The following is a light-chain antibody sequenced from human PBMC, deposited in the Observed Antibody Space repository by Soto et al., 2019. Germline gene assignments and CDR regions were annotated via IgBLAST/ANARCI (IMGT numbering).Light chain of an antibody. J-gene: IGLJ3*02. Sequence: QSVLTQPPSASGSPGQSVTISCTGTSSDVGGSNFVSWYQQHPGKAPKLMIYEVSKRPSGVPDRFSGSKSGNTASLTVSGLQAEDEADYYCSSYAGISYAGSNTVVFGGGTKVTVL. CDR3: SSYAGISYAGSNTVV. V-gene: IGLV2-8*01. CDR2: EVS. CDR1: SSDVGGSNF.